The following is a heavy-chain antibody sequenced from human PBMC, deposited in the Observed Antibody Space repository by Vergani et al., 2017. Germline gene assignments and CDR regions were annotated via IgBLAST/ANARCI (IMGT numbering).Heavy chain of an antibody. CDR2: VYYNGST. Sequence: QLQLQESGPGLVKPSETLSLTCIVSGDSINNGNYSWGWIRQPPGKGLEWIGSVYYNGSTYYNPSLKSRVTTSVDASKNQFSLKLTSVTAADTAVYRCVGRTTSPPRCLDSGGRGTLVMVSS. V-gene: IGHV4-39*01. D-gene: IGHD2-2*01. CDR1: GDSINNGNYS. CDR3: VGRTTSPPRCLDS. J-gene: IGHJ5*01.